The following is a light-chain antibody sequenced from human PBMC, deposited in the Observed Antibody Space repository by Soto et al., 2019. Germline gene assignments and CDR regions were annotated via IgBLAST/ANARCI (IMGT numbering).Light chain of an antibody. CDR1: QSISSY. CDR3: QQYNNWLRT. Sequence: DIQMTQSPSSLSASVGDRFTIACRASQSISSYLNWYQQKPGKAPKLLIYAASSLQSGVPSRFSGSGSGTDFTLTISSLQSEDFAVYYCQQYNNWLRTFGQGTKV. CDR2: AAS. J-gene: IGKJ1*01. V-gene: IGKV1-39*01.